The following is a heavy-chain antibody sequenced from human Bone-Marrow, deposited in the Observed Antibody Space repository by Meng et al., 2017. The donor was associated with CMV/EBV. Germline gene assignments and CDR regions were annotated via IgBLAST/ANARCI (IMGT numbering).Heavy chain of an antibody. D-gene: IGHD6-6*01. Sequence: SCGASGFTFSSYAMHWVRQAPGKGLEWVAVISYDGSNKYYADSVKGRFTISRDNSKNTLYLQMNSLRAEDTAVYYCARKPELVGFDYWGQGTLVTVSS. CDR1: GFTFSSYA. V-gene: IGHV3-30*04. CDR2: ISYDGSNK. J-gene: IGHJ4*02. CDR3: ARKPELVGFDY.